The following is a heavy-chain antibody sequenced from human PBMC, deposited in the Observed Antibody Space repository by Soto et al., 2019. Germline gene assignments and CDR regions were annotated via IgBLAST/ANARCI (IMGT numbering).Heavy chain of an antibody. D-gene: IGHD3-10*01. Sequence: PSETLSLTCAVSGGSISSSNWWSWVRQPPGKGLEWIGEIYHSGSTNYNPSLKSRVTISVDKSKNQFSLKLSSVTAADTAVYYCARANYYGSGSSRPFDYWGQGTLVTVSS. CDR3: ARANYYGSGSSRPFDY. J-gene: IGHJ4*02. CDR1: GGSISSSNW. V-gene: IGHV4-4*02. CDR2: IYHSGST.